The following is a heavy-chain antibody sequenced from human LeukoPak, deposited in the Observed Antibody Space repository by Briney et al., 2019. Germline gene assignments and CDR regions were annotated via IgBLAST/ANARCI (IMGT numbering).Heavy chain of an antibody. D-gene: IGHD5-18*01. CDR1: GGSISTSNYY. CDR3: ARDGYSYGSGYAFDI. V-gene: IGHV4-39*07. J-gene: IGHJ3*02. CDR2: IYYSGST. Sequence: PSETLSLTCTVSGGSISTSNYYWGWIRQPPGKGLEWIGSIYYSGSTYYNPSLKSRVTISVDTSKNQFSLKLSSVTAADTAVYYCARDGYSYGSGYAFDIWGQGTMVTVSS.